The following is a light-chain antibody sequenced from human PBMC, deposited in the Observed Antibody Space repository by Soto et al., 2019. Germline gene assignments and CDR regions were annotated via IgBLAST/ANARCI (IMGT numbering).Light chain of an antibody. CDR3: QLYGISPH. Sequence: EIVLTQSPGTLSLSPGERATLSCKTIQSRGSNFLAWYQHKPGQAPRLLIYASSNRATGIPDRLSGSASGTDFTLTINRLEPEDFAVYYCQLYGISPHFGQGTRLEIK. V-gene: IGKV3-20*01. CDR1: QSRGSNF. CDR2: ASS. J-gene: IGKJ5*01.